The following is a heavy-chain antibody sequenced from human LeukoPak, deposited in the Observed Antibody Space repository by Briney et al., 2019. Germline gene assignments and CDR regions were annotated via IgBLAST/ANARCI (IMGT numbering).Heavy chain of an antibody. V-gene: IGHV4-38-2*02. Sequence: SETLSLTCTVSGYSISSGYYWGWIRQSPGEGLEWIGSIYHGGSTYYNPSLRSRVIVSVDTSKNHFSLKMSSVTAADTAVYYCARDLASCAGDCYSDGFDYWGQGALVTVSS. J-gene: IGHJ4*02. CDR3: ARDLASCAGDCYSDGFDY. D-gene: IGHD2-21*02. CDR1: GYSISSGYY. CDR2: IYHGGST.